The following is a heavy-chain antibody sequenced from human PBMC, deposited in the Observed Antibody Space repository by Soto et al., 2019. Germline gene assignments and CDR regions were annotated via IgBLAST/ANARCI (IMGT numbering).Heavy chain of an antibody. CDR2: IYYSGST. CDR3: ARAPPLGYCSGGSCYERGDYLDY. CDR1: GGSISSSSYY. J-gene: IGHJ4*02. Sequence: SETLSLTCTVSGGSISSSSYYWGWIRQPPGKGLEWIGSIYYSGSTYYNPSLKSRVTISVDRSKNQFSLKLSSVTAADTAVYYCARAPPLGYCSGGSCYERGDYLDYWGQGTLVTLSS. D-gene: IGHD2-15*01. V-gene: IGHV4-39*07.